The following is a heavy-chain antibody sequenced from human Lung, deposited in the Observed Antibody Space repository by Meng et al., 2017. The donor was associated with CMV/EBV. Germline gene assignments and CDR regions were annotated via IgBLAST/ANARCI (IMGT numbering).Heavy chain of an antibody. D-gene: IGHD3-22*01. J-gene: IGHJ4*02. CDR3: ARDDDSSGYYPY. V-gene: IGHV3-30*04. CDR1: GFTFSSYA. CDR2: ISYDGSNK. Sequence: SLKISCAASGFTFSSYAMHWVRQAPGKGLEWVAVISYDGSNKYYADSVKGRFTISRDNSKNTLYLQMNSLRAEDTAVYYCARDDDSSGYYPYWGQGTLVTVSS.